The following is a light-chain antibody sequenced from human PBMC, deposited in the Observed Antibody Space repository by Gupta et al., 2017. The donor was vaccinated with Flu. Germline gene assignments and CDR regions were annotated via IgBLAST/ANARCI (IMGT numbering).Light chain of an antibody. CDR2: GAS. V-gene: IGKV3-15*01. CDR1: QCVSSN. CDR3: HQDYNFPKT. Sequence: RLITQSPATLSVSPGERATLSCRASQCVSSNVAWYQHRPGQAPRLLIYGASTRATGIPDRFSGSGSGTEFTLTITSLQSEDFAVYFCHQDYNFPKTFGQGTNVEIK. J-gene: IGKJ1*01.